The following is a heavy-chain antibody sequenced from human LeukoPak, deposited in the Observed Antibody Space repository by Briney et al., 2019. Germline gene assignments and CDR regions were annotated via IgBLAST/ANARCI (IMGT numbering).Heavy chain of an antibody. D-gene: IGHD3-22*01. V-gene: IGHV1-2*02. Sequence: ASVKVSCKASEYTFTGYYMNWVRQAPGQGLEWMGWINPNSGGTNYAQKFQGRVTMTRDTSISTAYMELSRLRSDDTAVYYCARAEYYYDSSGLKRLPFDYWGQGTLVTVSS. J-gene: IGHJ4*02. CDR1: EYTFTGYY. CDR2: INPNSGGT. CDR3: ARAEYYYDSSGLKRLPFDY.